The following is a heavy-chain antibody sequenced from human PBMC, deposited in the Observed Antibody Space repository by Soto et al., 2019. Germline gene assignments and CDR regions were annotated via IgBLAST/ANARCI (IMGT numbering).Heavy chain of an antibody. Sequence: PGGSLRLSCAASGSTVSSTYMSWVRQAPGKGLEWVSIIFSSGESFYADSVKGRFTISRDSSDNTVYLQMNSLKAEDTAAYYCARGGIGMVRTFDHWGQGTLVTVSS. CDR3: ARGGIGMVRTFDH. CDR2: IFSSGES. CDR1: GSTVSSTY. D-gene: IGHD3-10*01. J-gene: IGHJ4*02. V-gene: IGHV3-53*01.